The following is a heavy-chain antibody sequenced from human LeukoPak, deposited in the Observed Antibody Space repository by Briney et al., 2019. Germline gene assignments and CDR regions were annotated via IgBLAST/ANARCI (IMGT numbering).Heavy chain of an antibody. CDR1: GFTFSSYA. CDR2: ISYDESNK. V-gene: IGHV3-30-3*01. Sequence: GGSLRLSCAASGFTFSSYAMHWVRQAPGKGLECVAVISYDESNKYYADSVKGRFTISRDNSKNTLYLQMNSLRAEDTAVYYCARLGAVAGTGFDYWGQGTLVSVSS. CDR3: ARLGAVAGTGFDY. D-gene: IGHD6-19*01. J-gene: IGHJ4*02.